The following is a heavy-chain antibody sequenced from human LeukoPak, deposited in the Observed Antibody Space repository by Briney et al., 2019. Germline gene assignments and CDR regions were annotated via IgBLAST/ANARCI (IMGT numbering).Heavy chain of an antibody. CDR1: GFTFSSYA. J-gene: IGHJ4*02. CDR3: AKVPHIAVAVDYFDY. Sequence: PGGSLRLSCAASGFTFSSYAMSWVRQAPGKGLEWVSAISGSGGSTYYADSVKGRFTISRDNSKNTLYLQMNSLRAEDTAVYYCAKVPHIAVAVDYFDYWGQGTLVTVSS. D-gene: IGHD6-19*01. CDR2: ISGSGGST. V-gene: IGHV3-23*01.